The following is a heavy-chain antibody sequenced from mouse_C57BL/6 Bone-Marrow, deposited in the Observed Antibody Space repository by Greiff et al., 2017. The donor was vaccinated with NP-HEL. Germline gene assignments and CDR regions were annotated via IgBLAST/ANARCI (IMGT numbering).Heavy chain of an antibody. D-gene: IGHD1-1*01. J-gene: IGHJ2*01. CDR3: AGGTTVVPDY. CDR2: ISSGSSTI. V-gene: IGHV5-17*01. Sequence: EVKLVDSGGGLVKPGGSLKLSCAASGFTFSDYGMHWVRQAPEKGLEWVAYISSGSSTIYYADTVKGRFTISRDNAKNTLFLQMTSLRSEDTAMYYCAGGTTVVPDYWGQGTTLTVSS. CDR1: GFTFSDYG.